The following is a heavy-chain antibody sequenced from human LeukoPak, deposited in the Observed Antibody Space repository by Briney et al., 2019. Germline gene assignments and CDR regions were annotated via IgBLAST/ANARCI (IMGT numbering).Heavy chain of an antibody. V-gene: IGHV3-30*02. Sequence: GGSLRLSCAASGLGFSSYGMHWVRQAPGKGLEWVTFIQYDGSNKNYADSVKGRFTISRDNSKKTLYLQMNSLRGEDTAVYYCAKDADYSDDYWGQGTLVTVSS. CDR3: AKDADYSDDY. CDR1: GLGFSSYG. J-gene: IGHJ4*02. CDR2: IQYDGSNK. D-gene: IGHD4-11*01.